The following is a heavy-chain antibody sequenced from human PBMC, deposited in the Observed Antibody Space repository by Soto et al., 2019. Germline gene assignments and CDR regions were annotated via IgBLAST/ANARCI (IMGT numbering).Heavy chain of an antibody. CDR1: GYTFTTYY. V-gene: IGHV1-46*01. CDR3: ATRDPGHY. CDR2: ISPAGGRT. J-gene: IGHJ4*02. Sequence: QVPLVQSGAEVKKPGASVKVSCKDSGYTFTTYYMHWVRQAPGQGLEWLGIISPAGGRTSYAQKFQGRVNMTRDTSTSTVYMELSSLRSEDTAVYYCATRDPGHYWGQGTLVTVAS.